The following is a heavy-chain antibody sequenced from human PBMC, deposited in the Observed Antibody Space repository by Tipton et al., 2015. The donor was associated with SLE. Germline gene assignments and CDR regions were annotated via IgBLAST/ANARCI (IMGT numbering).Heavy chain of an antibody. D-gene: IGHD2-15*01. CDR1: GEYLRAYH. Sequence: QLVQSGAEVKPSETLSLTCAVNGEYLRAYHWTWIRQSPVKGLEWIGQINHSGGTKYNPSLKGRVTISQDSSKNQFFLRLNSVTAADTAVYYCATPGWPAFETWGQGTKVIVSS. V-gene: IGHV4-34*01. CDR3: ATPGWPAFET. J-gene: IGHJ3*02. CDR2: INHSGGT.